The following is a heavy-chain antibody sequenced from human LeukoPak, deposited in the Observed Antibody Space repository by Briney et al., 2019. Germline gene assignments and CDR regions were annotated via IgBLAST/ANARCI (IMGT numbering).Heavy chain of an antibody. CDR1: GYTLTELS. J-gene: IGHJ4*02. V-gene: IGHV1-24*01. D-gene: IGHD3-10*01. CDR3: ATVPYYYGSGMGVD. CDR2: FDPEDGET. Sequence: ASVKVSCKVSGYTLTELSMHWVRQAPGKGLEWMGGFDPEDGETIYAQKFQGRVTMTEDTSTDTAYMELSSPRSEDTAVYYCATVPYYYGSGMGVDWGQGTLVTVSS.